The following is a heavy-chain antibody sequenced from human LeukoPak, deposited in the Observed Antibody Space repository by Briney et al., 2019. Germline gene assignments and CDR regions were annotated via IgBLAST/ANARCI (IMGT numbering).Heavy chain of an antibody. CDR3: ARDFFLYYFDY. D-gene: IGHD2/OR15-2a*01. J-gene: IGHJ4*02. V-gene: IGHV3-30-3*01. Sequence: GGSLRLSCAASGFTFSSYAMHWVRQAPGKGLEWVAVISYDGSNKYYADSVKGRFTISRDNPKNTLYLQMNSLRAEDTAVYYCARDFFLYYFDYWGQGTLVTVSS. CDR1: GFTFSSYA. CDR2: ISYDGSNK.